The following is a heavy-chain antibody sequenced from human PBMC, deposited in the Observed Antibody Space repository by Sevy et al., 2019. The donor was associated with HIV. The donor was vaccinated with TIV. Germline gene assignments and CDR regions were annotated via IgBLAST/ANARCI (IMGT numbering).Heavy chain of an antibody. Sequence: ASVKVSCKASGYTFTSYYMHWVRQAPGQGLEWMGIINPSGGSTSYAQKFQGRVTMTRDTSTSTVYMELSSLRSEDMAVYYCAREGSSATKNNWFDPWGQGTLVTVSS. CDR2: INPSGGST. CDR1: GYTFTSYY. D-gene: IGHD6-6*01. CDR3: AREGSSATKNNWFDP. J-gene: IGHJ5*02. V-gene: IGHV1-46*03.